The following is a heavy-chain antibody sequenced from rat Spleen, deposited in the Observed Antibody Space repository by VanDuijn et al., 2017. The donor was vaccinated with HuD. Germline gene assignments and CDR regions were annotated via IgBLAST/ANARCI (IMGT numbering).Heavy chain of an antibody. CDR2: MWSGGST. V-gene: IGHV2S63*01. CDR3: ARDLDGYFDY. D-gene: IGHD1-12*03. CDR1: GFSLTDYS. J-gene: IGHJ2*01. Sequence: EVQLKESGPGLVQPSQTLSLTCTVSGFSLTDYSIHWVRQPPGKGLEWMGVMWSGGSTAYNSALKSRLSISRDTSKNQVFLKMNSLQSEDTTTYYCARDLDGYFDYWGQGVMVTVSS.